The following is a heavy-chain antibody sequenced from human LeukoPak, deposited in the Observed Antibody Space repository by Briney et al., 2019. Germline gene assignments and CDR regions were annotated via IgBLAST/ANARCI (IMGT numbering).Heavy chain of an antibody. J-gene: IGHJ6*03. V-gene: IGHV3-23*01. Sequence: GGSLRLSCAASGFIFSSYAMSWVRQAPGKGLEWVSSGGSGGSTYYADSVKGRFTVSRDNSKSTLYLQMNSLTAEDTAVYYCAKMRGQYYHSYYMDAWGKGTTVTVSS. CDR2: GGSGGST. CDR1: GFIFSSYA. CDR3: AKMRGQYYHSYYMDA.